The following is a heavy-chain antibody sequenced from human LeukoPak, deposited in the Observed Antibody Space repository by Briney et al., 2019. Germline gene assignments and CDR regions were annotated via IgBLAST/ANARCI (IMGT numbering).Heavy chain of an antibody. CDR3: ARAEENGGAFDI. J-gene: IGHJ3*02. D-gene: IGHD4-23*01. CDR1: GYTFTSYG. V-gene: IGHV1-18*01. CDR2: ISAYNGNT. Sequence: ASVRVSCTASGYTFTSYGVSWVRQAPGQGLEWMGWISAYNGNTNYAQKLQGRVTMTTDTSTSTAYMELRSLRSEDTDVYYCARAEENGGAFDIWGQGTMVTVSS.